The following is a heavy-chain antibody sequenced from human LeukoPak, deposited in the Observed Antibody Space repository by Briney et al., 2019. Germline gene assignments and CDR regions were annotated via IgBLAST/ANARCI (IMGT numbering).Heavy chain of an antibody. CDR1: GYTFTSYG. CDR2: INPSVGTT. J-gene: IGHJ4*02. D-gene: IGHD3-10*01. V-gene: IGHV1-46*01. CDR3: ARSVFPYYSGSGSPYNVDVRQNSYFDF. Sequence: GASVKVSCKASGYTFTSYGISWVRQAPGQGLEWMGTINPSVGTTRSAKGRASLTRDTSTSTVYMALSTLRSEDTAVYYCARSVFPYYSGSGSPYNVDVRQNSYFDFWGQGTLVTVSS.